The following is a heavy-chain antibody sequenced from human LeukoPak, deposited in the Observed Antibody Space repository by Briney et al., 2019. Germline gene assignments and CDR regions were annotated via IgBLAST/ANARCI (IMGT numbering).Heavy chain of an antibody. Sequence: PSETLSLTCAVSGGSISSSNWWSWVRQPPGKGLEWIGEIYHSGSTNYNPSLKSRVTISVDTSKNQFSLKLSSVTAADTAVYYCARVPLVVGPFDYWGQGTLVTVSS. D-gene: IGHD2-21*01. CDR1: GGSISSSNW. J-gene: IGHJ4*02. CDR3: ARVPLVVGPFDY. CDR2: IYHSGST. V-gene: IGHV4-4*02.